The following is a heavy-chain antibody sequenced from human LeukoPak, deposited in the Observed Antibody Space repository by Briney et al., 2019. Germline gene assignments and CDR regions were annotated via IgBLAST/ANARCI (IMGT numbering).Heavy chain of an antibody. CDR1: GGSFSGYY. CDR2: IYTSGST. D-gene: IGHD1-26*01. CDR3: ARDRAHSGTLYYFDY. J-gene: IGHJ4*02. V-gene: IGHV4-4*07. Sequence: PSETLSLTCAVYGGSFSGYYWSWIRQPAGKGLEWIGRIYTSGSTNYNPSLKSRVTMSVDTSKNQFSLKLSSVTAADTAVYYCARDRAHSGTLYYFDYWGQGTLVTVSS.